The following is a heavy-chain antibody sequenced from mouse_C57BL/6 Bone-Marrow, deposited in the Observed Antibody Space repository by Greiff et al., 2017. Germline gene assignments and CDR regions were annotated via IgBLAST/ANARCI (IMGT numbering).Heavy chain of an antibody. J-gene: IGHJ3*01. Sequence: QVQLQQPGAELVRPGSSVKLSCKASGYTFTSYWMDWVKQRPGQGLEWIGNIYPSDSETHYNQKFKDKATLTVDKSSSTAYMQLSSLTSEDSAVYYCARGDYGRGAWFAYWGQGTLVTVSA. CDR3: ARGDYGRGAWFAY. D-gene: IGHD1-1*01. CDR1: GYTFTSYW. V-gene: IGHV1-61*01. CDR2: IYPSDSET.